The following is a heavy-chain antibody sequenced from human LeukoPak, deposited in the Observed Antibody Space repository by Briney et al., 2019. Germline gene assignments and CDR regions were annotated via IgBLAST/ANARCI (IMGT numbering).Heavy chain of an antibody. D-gene: IGHD6-13*01. V-gene: IGHV1-8*01. J-gene: IGHJ6*03. CDR3: ARGLQGSAAGQNNYYYYYMDV. CDR2: MNPNSGNT. CDR1: GYTFTSYD. Sequence: GASVKVSCKASGYTFTSYDINWVRQATGQGLEWMGWMNPNSGNTGYAQKFQGRVTMARNTSISTAYMELSSLRSEDTAVYYCARGLQGSAAGQNNYYYYYMDVWGKGTTVTVSS.